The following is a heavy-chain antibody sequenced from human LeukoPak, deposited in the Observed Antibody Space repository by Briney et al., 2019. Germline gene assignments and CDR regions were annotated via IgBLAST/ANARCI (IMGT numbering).Heavy chain of an antibody. J-gene: IGHJ3*02. Sequence: GGSLRLSCAASGFTFNFYAMTWVRQAPGKGLEWVSIIYSDGSTYYVDSVKGRFTISRDNSKNTLYLQMHSLRVEDTAVYFCARDPNQFDSSGYYAFDIWGQGTMVTVSS. D-gene: IGHD3-22*01. CDR2: IYSDGST. CDR3: ARDPNQFDSSGYYAFDI. V-gene: IGHV3-53*01. CDR1: GFTFNFYA.